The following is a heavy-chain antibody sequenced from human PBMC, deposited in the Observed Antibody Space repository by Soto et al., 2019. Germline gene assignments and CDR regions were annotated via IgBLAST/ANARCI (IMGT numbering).Heavy chain of an antibody. J-gene: IGHJ4*02. CDR2: IIPIFGTA. D-gene: IGHD3-3*01. CDR1: GGTFSSYA. Sequence: PSVKVSCKASGGTFSSYAISWVRQAPGQGLEWMGGIIPIFGTANYAQKFQGRVTITADESTSTAYMELSSLRSEDTAVYYCARGADITIFGVVTDYFDYWGQGTLVTVSS. V-gene: IGHV1-69*13. CDR3: ARGADITIFGVVTDYFDY.